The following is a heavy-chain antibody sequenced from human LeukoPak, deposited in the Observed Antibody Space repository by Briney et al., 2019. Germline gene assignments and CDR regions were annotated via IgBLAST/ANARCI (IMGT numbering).Heavy chain of an antibody. CDR2: ISDSGSAI. CDR3: ARDFGSSWTHFDS. J-gene: IGHJ4*02. Sequence: GGSLRLSCAASGFSISTFEMNWVRQAPGKGLEWVSYISDSGSAIQHADSVRGRFAISRDNAKNSLYLEMHSLRVEDTAVYYCARDFGSSWTHFDSWGQGTLVTVSS. V-gene: IGHV3-48*03. CDR1: GFSISTFE. D-gene: IGHD6-13*01.